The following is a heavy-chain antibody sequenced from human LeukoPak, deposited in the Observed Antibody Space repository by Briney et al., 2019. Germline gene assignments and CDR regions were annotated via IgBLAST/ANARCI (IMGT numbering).Heavy chain of an antibody. CDR1: GGSISSSSYY. D-gene: IGHD3-10*01. Sequence: SETLSLTCTVSGGSISSSSYYWGWIRQPPGKGLDWIGSIHYSGSTYHDPSLKSRVTVSLDTSKNQFSLKLSSVTATDTAVYYCARQLYSSGSYYAPMDVWGKGTTVTISS. CDR2: IHYSGST. J-gene: IGHJ6*03. V-gene: IGHV4-39*01. CDR3: ARQLYSSGSYYAPMDV.